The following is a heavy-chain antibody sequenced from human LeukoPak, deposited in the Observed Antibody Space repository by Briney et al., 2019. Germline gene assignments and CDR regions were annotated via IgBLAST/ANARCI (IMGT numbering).Heavy chain of an antibody. Sequence: SQTLSLTCAVSGGSISSGGYSWSWIRQPPGKGLEWIGYIYHSGSTYYNPSLKSRVTISVDRSKNQFSLKLSSVTAADTAVYYCAKDAIVLMVRRFDYWGQGTLVTVSS. J-gene: IGHJ4*02. D-gene: IGHD2-8*01. CDR2: IYHSGST. V-gene: IGHV4-30-2*01. CDR1: GGSISSGGYS. CDR3: AKDAIVLMVRRFDY.